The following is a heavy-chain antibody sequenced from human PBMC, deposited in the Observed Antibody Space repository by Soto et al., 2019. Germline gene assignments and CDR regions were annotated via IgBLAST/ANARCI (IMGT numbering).Heavy chain of an antibody. CDR1: GGSISSYY. J-gene: IGHJ4*02. D-gene: IGHD3-3*01. CDR3: ARVQGFWSGYFDY. V-gene: IGHV4-59*01. Sequence: SATLXLTCTVSGGSISSYYWSWIRQPPGKGLEWIGYIYYSGSTNYNPSLKSRVTISVDTSKNQFSLKLSSVTAADTAVYYCARVQGFWSGYFDYWGQGTLVTVSS. CDR2: IYYSGST.